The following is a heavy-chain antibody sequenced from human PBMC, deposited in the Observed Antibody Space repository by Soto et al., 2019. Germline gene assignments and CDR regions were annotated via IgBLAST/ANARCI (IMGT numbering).Heavy chain of an antibody. CDR1: DDTFSSYT. CDR2: TIPILSMS. J-gene: IGHJ4*02. Sequence: QVHLVQSGAELKKPGSSVRVSCKASDDTFSSYTINWVRQAPGLGLEWMGRTIPILSMSNYALKFQGRLTITADKSTSTAYMELSSLRSEDTAIYYCATSYGSGSQAFDYWGQGALVTVSS. D-gene: IGHD3-10*01. V-gene: IGHV1-69*02. CDR3: ATSYGSGSQAFDY.